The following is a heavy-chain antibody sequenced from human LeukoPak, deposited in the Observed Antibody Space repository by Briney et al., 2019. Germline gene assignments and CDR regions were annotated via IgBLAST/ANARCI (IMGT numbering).Heavy chain of an antibody. Sequence: SETLSLTCTVSGYSISSGYYWVWIRQPPGKGLEWIGNIYHRGSTYYNPSLKSRLTISVDTPKNQFSLKLSSVTAADTAVYYCARISVANSWTAQFDSWGQGTLVTVSS. CDR2: IYHRGST. CDR1: GYSISSGYY. D-gene: IGHD6-19*01. V-gene: IGHV4-38-2*02. J-gene: IGHJ4*02. CDR3: ARISVANSWTAQFDS.